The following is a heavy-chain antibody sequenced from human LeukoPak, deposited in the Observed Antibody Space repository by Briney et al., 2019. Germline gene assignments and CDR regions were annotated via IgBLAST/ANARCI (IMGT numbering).Heavy chain of an antibody. CDR3: ARKLGGAQCGGDCFFDH. CDR2: ISPTGSYT. V-gene: IGHV3-11*03. D-gene: IGHD2-21*02. Sequence: GGSLRLSCEASGFMLNVYYMSWFRLAPGKGLEWIGYISPTGSYTTYADSVRGRFTISRDNAKNLLFLQMNDLRTEDTAVYYCARKLGGAQCGGDCFFDHWGQGTWVGVSS. CDR1: GFMLNVYY. J-gene: IGHJ4*02.